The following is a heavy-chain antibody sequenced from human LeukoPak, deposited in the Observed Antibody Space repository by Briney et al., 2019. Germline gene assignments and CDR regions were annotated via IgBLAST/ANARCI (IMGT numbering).Heavy chain of an antibody. CDR3: TREYSSGWPFDF. J-gene: IGHJ4*02. Sequence: GGSLRLSCAASGFTFSSYSMNWVRQAPGKGLEWVSSISSSSSYIYYADSVKGRFTISRDDSKNTAFLQLNSLETEDTAVYYCTREYSSGWPFDFWGQGTLVTVSS. V-gene: IGHV3-21*04. D-gene: IGHD6-19*01. CDR2: ISSSSSYI. CDR1: GFTFSSYS.